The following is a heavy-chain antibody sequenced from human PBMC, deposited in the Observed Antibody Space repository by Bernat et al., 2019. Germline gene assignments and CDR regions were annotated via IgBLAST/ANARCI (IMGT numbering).Heavy chain of an antibody. CDR1: GFTVSSNY. V-gene: IGHV3-66*04. D-gene: IGHD3-3*01. Sequence: EVQLVESGGGLFQPGGSLRLSCAASGFTVSSNYMSWVRQAPGKGLEWVSTIYSDGSTYYADSVKGRFVSSRDNSKNTLFLHMSSLRADDMALYYCARQDDFWSGFVVWGQGTLVTVSS. CDR3: ARQDDFWSGFVV. CDR2: IYSDGST. J-gene: IGHJ5*02.